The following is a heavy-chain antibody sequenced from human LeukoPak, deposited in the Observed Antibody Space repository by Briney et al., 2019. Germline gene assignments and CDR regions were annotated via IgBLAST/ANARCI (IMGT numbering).Heavy chain of an antibody. J-gene: IGHJ3*02. CDR1: GGSISSYY. CDR3: AREAPGGAFDI. Sequence: TSETLSLTCTVSGGSISSYYWSWLRQPPGKGLEWIGYIYYSGSTNYNPSLKSRVTISVDTSKNQFPLKLSSVTAADTAVYYCAREAPGGAFDIWGQGTMVTVSS. CDR2: IYYSGST. V-gene: IGHV4-59*01. D-gene: IGHD2-8*02.